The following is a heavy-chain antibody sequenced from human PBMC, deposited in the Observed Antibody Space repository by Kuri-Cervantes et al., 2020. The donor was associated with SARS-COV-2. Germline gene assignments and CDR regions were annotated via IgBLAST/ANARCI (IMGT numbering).Heavy chain of an antibody. CDR2: ISSSGSTI. Sequence: LSLTCAASGFTFSSYEMNWVRQAPGKGLEWVSYISSSGSTIYYADSVKGRFTISRDNAKNSLYLQMNSLRAEDTAVYYCARDGLDGDYGEAIKYWYFDLWGRGTLVTVSS. V-gene: IGHV3-48*03. D-gene: IGHD4-17*01. CDR3: ARDGLDGDYGEAIKYWYFDL. CDR1: GFTFSSYE. J-gene: IGHJ2*01.